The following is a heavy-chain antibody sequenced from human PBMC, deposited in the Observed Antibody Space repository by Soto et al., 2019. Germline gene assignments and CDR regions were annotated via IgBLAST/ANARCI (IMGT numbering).Heavy chain of an antibody. CDR3: ARDQWQWLVTYYYYYGMDV. Sequence: GGSLRLSCAASGFTFSSYSMNWVRQAPGKGLEWVSYISSSSSTIYYADSVKGRFTISRDNAKNSLYLQMNSLRAEDTAVYYCARDQWQWLVTYYYYYGMDVWGQGTTVTVSS. V-gene: IGHV3-48*01. CDR2: ISSSSSTI. J-gene: IGHJ6*02. D-gene: IGHD6-19*01. CDR1: GFTFSSYS.